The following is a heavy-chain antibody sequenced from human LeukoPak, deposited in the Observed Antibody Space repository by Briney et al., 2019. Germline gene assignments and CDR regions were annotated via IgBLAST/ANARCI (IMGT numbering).Heavy chain of an antibody. CDR2: ISGHDDRT. D-gene: IGHD1-14*01. CDR3: ARDGGRLQTPESPINDY. J-gene: IGHJ4*02. Sequence: ASVKVSCKASGYGFHSYGITWVRQAPGHGLEWMGWISGHDDRTEYAQKFQGRVTMGTDKSTSTASMELRRLTYDDTGVYYCARDGGRLQTPESPINDYWGQGTLVTVSS. V-gene: IGHV1-18*01. CDR1: GYGFHSYG.